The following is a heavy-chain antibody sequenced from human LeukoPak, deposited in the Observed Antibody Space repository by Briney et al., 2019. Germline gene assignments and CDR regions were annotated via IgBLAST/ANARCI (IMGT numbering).Heavy chain of an antibody. V-gene: IGHV1-18*01. CDR3: ARDLLYDSSGAEDAFDI. Sequence: ASVKVSCTASGYTFTSYGISWVRQAPGQGLEWMGWISAYNGNTNYAQKLQGRVTMTTDTSTSTAYMELRSLRSDDTAVYYCARDLLYDSSGAEDAFDIWGQGTMVTVSS. D-gene: IGHD3-22*01. J-gene: IGHJ3*02. CDR2: ISAYNGNT. CDR1: GYTFTSYG.